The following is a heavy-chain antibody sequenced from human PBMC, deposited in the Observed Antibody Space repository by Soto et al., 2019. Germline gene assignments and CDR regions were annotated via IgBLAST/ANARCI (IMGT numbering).Heavy chain of an antibody. V-gene: IGHV4-34*01. D-gene: IGHD2-15*01. CDR3: ASARFDS. Sequence: QVQLQQWGAGLLKPSETLSLTCAVYGGSLSANYWTWIRQPPGKGLEWIGEVNHSGGTNYNPSLRSRVTISVDTSQYQFTLKLSSVTAADTAMSYCASARFDSWGQGTLVTVSS. CDR1: GGSLSANY. CDR2: VNHSGGT. J-gene: IGHJ4*02.